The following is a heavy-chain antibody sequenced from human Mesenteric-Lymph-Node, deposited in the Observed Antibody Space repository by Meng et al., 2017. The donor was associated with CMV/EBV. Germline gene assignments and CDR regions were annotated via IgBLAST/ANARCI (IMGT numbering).Heavy chain of an antibody. CDR3: TTAPLILGRGYYDFWSGYYPPGMDV. D-gene: IGHD3-3*01. CDR2: IKSKTDGGTT. J-gene: IGHJ6*02. V-gene: IGHV3-15*01. CDR1: GFTFSNAW. Sequence: GESLKISCAASGFTFSNAWMSWVRQAPGKGLEWVGRIKSKTDGGTTDYAAPVKGRFTISRDDSKNTLYLQMNSLKTEDTAVYYCTTAPLILGRGYYDFWSGYYPPGMDVWGQGTTVTVSS.